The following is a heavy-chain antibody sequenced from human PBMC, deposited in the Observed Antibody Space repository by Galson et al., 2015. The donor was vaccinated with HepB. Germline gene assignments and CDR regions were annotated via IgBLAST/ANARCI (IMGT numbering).Heavy chain of an antibody. J-gene: IGHJ4*02. V-gene: IGHV3-23*01. D-gene: IGHD3-16*01. CDR2: ISGSGGST. CDR3: AKEARAGYDYLWGGGY. Sequence: SLRLSCAASGFTFNNYAMNWVRQAPGKGLEWVSAISGSGGSTYYADSVKGRFTISRDNSKNTLYLQMNSLRAEDTAVYYCAKEARAGYDYLWGGGYWGQGTLVTVSS. CDR1: GFTFNNYA.